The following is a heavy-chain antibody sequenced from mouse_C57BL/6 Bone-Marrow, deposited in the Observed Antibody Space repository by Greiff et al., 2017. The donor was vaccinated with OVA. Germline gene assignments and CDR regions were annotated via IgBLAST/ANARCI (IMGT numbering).Heavy chain of an antibody. CDR1: GYTFTDYY. Sequence: VQLQQSGPELVKPGASVKISCKASGYTFTDYYMNWVKQSHGKSLEWIGDINPNNGGTSYNQKFKGKATLTVDTSSSTAYMELRSLTSEDSAVYYFAPTVVATEWYFDVWGTGTTVTVSS. V-gene: IGHV1-26*01. D-gene: IGHD1-1*01. CDR3: APTVVATEWYFDV. CDR2: INPNNGGT. J-gene: IGHJ1*03.